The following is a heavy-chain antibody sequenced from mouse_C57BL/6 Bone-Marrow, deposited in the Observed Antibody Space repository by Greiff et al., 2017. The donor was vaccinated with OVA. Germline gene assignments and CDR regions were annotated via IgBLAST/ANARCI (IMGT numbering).Heavy chain of an antibody. V-gene: IGHV1-80*01. D-gene: IGHD1-1*01. CDR3: ARRYGSSYWYFDV. Sequence: QVQLKESGAELVKPGASVKISCKASGYAFSSYWMNWVKQRPGKGLEWIGQIYPGDGDTNYNGKFKGKATLTADKSSSTAYMQLSSLTSEDSAVYFCARRYGSSYWYFDVWGTGTTVTFSS. J-gene: IGHJ1*03. CDR2: IYPGDGDT. CDR1: GYAFSSYW.